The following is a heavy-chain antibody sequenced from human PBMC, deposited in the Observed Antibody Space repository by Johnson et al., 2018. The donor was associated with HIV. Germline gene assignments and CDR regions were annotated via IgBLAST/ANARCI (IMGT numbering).Heavy chain of an antibody. Sequence: QVQLVESGGGLVKPGGSLRLSCAASGFTFSNAWMSWVRQAPGKGLEWVSYISSSGSTIYYADSVKGRFTISRDNAKNSLYLQMNSLRAEDTAVYYCAKEHGYLLVWGSSDAFDIWGQGTMVTVSS. V-gene: IGHV3-11*04. D-gene: IGHD3-16*01. CDR2: ISSSGSTI. J-gene: IGHJ3*02. CDR3: AKEHGYLLVWGSSDAFDI. CDR1: GFTFSNAW.